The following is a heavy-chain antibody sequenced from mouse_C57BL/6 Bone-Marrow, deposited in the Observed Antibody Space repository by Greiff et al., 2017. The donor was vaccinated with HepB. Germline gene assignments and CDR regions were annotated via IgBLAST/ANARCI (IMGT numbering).Heavy chain of an antibody. V-gene: IGHV1-81*01. D-gene: IGHD6-1*01. CDR1: GYTFTSYG. CDR3: ARSLAPWFAY. CDR2: VYPRSGNT. J-gene: IGHJ3*01. Sequence: QVQLQQSGAELARPGASVKLSCKASGYTFTSYGISWVKQRTGQGLEWIGEVYPRSGNTYYNEKFKGKATLTADKSSSTAYMELRSLTSEDSAVYFCARSLAPWFAYWGQGTLVTVSA.